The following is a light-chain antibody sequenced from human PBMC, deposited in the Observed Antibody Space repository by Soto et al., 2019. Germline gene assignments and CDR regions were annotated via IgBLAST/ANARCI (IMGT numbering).Light chain of an antibody. CDR3: QQYGSSPRT. CDR2: GAS. V-gene: IGKV3-20*01. Sequence: EIVLTQSPGTLSLSPRERATLSCRASQSVSSSYLAWYQQKPGQAPRLLIYGASSRATGIPDRFSGSGSGTDFTLTISRLEPEDFAVYYCQQYGSSPRTFGQGTKVDIE. CDR1: QSVSSSY. J-gene: IGKJ1*01.